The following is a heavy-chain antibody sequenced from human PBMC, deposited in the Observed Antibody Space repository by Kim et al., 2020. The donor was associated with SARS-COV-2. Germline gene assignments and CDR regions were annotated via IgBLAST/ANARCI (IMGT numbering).Heavy chain of an antibody. V-gene: IGHV4-39*02. Sequence: SETLSLTCTVSGGSISSSSYYWGWIRQPPGKGLEWIGSIYYSGSTYYNPSLKSRVTITEDTSKNQFSLKLSSVTAADTAVYYCARDRSTDYGDYVTFDYWGQGTLVTVSS. J-gene: IGHJ4*02. D-gene: IGHD4-17*01. CDR2: IYYSGST. CDR1: GGSISSSSYY. CDR3: ARDRSTDYGDYVTFDY.